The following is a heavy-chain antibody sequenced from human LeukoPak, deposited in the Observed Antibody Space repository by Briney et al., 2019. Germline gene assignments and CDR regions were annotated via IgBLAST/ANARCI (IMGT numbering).Heavy chain of an antibody. CDR2: ISSDGTKK. CDR1: GFRISDYG. V-gene: IGHV3-30*18. J-gene: IGHJ4*02. Sequence: PGGSLRLSCAASGFRISDYGMHWVRQAPGRGLEWVAVISSDGTKKAYADSVKGRFTSSRDNSENTLYLQMSSLRAEDTAVYYCAKRRDYCSGGSCYSLDYWGQGTLVTVSS. D-gene: IGHD2-15*01. CDR3: AKRRDYCSGGSCYSLDY.